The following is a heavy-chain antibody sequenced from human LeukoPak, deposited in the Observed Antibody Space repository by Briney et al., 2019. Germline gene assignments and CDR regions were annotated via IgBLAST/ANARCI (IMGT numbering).Heavy chain of an antibody. D-gene: IGHD4-23*01. CDR2: VYYSGST. J-gene: IGHJ4*02. CDR1: GGSISSYY. Sequence: PSETLSLTCTVSGGSISSYYWSWIRQPPGKGLEWIGYVYYSGSTNYNPSLKSRVTISVDTSKNQFSPKLSSVTAADTAVYYCARGPDYGGTVDYWGQGTLVTVSS. V-gene: IGHV4-59*01. CDR3: ARGPDYGGTVDY.